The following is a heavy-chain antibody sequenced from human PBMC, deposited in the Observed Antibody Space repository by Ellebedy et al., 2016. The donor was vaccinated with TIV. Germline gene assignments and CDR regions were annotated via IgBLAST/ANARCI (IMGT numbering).Heavy chain of an antibody. Sequence: MPSETLSLTCAVYGGSFSRYYWSWIRQTPGKGREWIGEINHSGRTNYNPSLKSRVTMSVDMSKNQFSLNLNSVTAADTAMYYCARDQPLIRLDSWGQGTLVAVS. D-gene: IGHD2-2*01. J-gene: IGHJ4*02. V-gene: IGHV4-34*01. CDR3: ARDQPLIRLDS. CDR2: INHSGRT. CDR1: GGSFSRYY.